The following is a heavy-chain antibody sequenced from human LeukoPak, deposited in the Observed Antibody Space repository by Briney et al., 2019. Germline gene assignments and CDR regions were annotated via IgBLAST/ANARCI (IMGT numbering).Heavy chain of an antibody. CDR2: IYHSGST. Sequence: SETLSLTCAVSGGSISSSNWWSWIRQPPGKGLEWIGEIYHSGSTNYNPSLKSRVTISVDKSKTQFSLKLSSVTAADTAVYYCAISGGYWAWAHWGQGTLVTVSS. J-gene: IGHJ4*02. D-gene: IGHD1-26*01. CDR1: GGSISSSNW. CDR3: AISGGYWAWAH. V-gene: IGHV4-4*02.